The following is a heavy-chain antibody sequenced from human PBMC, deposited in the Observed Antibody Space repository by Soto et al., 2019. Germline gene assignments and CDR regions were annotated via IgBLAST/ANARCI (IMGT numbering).Heavy chain of an antibody. Sequence: ASVKVSCKASGYTFTSYAMHWVRQAPGQRLEWMGWINAGNGNTKYSQKFQGRVTITRDTSASTAYMELSSLRSEDTAVYYCARSIVVVDAQAYSGQGTLVTVS. CDR2: INAGNGNT. CDR3: ARSIVVVDAQAY. CDR1: GYTFTSYA. D-gene: IGHD2-21*01. V-gene: IGHV1-3*01. J-gene: IGHJ4*01.